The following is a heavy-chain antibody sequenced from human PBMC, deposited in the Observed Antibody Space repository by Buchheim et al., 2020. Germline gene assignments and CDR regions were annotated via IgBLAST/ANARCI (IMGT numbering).Heavy chain of an antibody. CDR2: ISFDGGNR. V-gene: IGHV3-30-3*01. Sequence: QVQLVESGGGVLQPGRSLRLSCATSGFTFRTYAMHWVRQAPGKGLEWVATISFDGGNRNYADSVKGRVTISRDSSRNTLILQMDSLRVEETAVYYCARDRDTSIMVVTAILSHWGQGTL. CDR3: ARDRDTSIMVVTAILSH. J-gene: IGHJ4*02. D-gene: IGHD2-21*02. CDR1: GFTFRTYA.